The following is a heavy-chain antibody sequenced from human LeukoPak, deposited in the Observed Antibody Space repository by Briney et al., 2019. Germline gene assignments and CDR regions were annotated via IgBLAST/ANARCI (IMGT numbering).Heavy chain of an antibody. V-gene: IGHV1-46*01. CDR3: ARDVPYSSGWSYYYYYGMDV. CDR2: INPSGGST. Sequence: ASVKVSCKASGYTFTSYYMHWVRQAPGQGLEWMGLINPSGGSTSYAQKFQGRVTMTRDTSTSTVYMELSSLRSEDTAVYYCARDVPYSSGWSYYYYYGMDVWGQGTTVTVSS. J-gene: IGHJ6*02. CDR1: GYTFTSYY. D-gene: IGHD6-13*01.